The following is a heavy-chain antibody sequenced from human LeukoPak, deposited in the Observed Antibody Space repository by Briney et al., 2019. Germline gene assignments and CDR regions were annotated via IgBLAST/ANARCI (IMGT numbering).Heavy chain of an antibody. CDR1: EFTFSMYW. CDR3: ARDIGYPSGGLLGLFDP. J-gene: IGHJ5*02. D-gene: IGHD3-10*01. Sequence: GGSLRLSCEASEFTFSMYWMSWVRQAPGKGLEWVANIKQDGSAKNYVDSVKGRLTISRDNAKNSLYLQMNSLRAEDTAVYYCARDIGYPSGGLLGLFDPWGQGTLVTVSS. CDR2: IKQDGSAK. V-gene: IGHV3-7*01.